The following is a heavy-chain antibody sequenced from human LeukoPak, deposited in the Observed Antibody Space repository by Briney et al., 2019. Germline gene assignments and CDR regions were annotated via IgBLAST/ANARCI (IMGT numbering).Heavy chain of an antibody. CDR2: IIPIFGTA. J-gene: IGHJ5*02. D-gene: IGHD2-2*01. Sequence: SVKVSCXASGGTFSSYAISWVRQAPGQGLEWMGGIIPIFGTANYAQKFQGRVTITADESTSTAYMELSSLRSEDTAVYYCASTVTSDIVVVPAAIAWFDPWGQGTLVTVSS. CDR3: ASTVTSDIVVVPAAIAWFDP. V-gene: IGHV1-69*01. CDR1: GGTFSSYA.